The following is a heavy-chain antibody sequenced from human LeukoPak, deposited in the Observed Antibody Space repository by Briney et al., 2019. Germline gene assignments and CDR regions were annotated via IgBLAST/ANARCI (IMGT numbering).Heavy chain of an antibody. V-gene: IGHV5-10-1*01. CDR3: ARQFDILTGYFDY. Sequence: GESLKISCKCSGYRFSSHWISWVRQMPGKGLEWMGRIDASDSETHNSPSFQGHVTISVDESITTAYLQWSSLKASDTAMYYCARQFDILTGYFDYWGQGTLVTVSS. CDR1: GYRFSSHW. J-gene: IGHJ4*02. D-gene: IGHD3-9*01. CDR2: IDASDSET.